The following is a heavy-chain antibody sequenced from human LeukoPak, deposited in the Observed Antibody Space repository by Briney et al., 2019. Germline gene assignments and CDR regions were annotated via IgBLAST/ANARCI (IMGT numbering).Heavy chain of an antibody. V-gene: IGHV4-34*01. Sequence: SETLSLTCAVYGGSFSGYYWSWIRQPPGKGLGWIGEINHSGSTNYNPSLKSRVTISVDTSKNQFSLKLSSVTAADTAVYYCARGNDYSNYGYWGQGTLVTVSS. CDR1: GGSFSGYY. J-gene: IGHJ4*02. D-gene: IGHD4-11*01. CDR3: ARGNDYSNYGY. CDR2: INHSGST.